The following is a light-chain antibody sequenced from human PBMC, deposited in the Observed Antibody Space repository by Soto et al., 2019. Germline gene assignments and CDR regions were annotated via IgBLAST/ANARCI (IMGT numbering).Light chain of an antibody. CDR1: QSFSSY. V-gene: IGKV1-39*01. CDR2: AAP. CDR3: QQSYSPPRT. Sequence: DIQMTQSPSSLSASVGHRVTITSRAGQSFSSYLNCYQQKPGKAPKLLIYAAPSVQSGVPSRFRGSGSATGFDLAISSLQPEEFATYYWQQSYSPPRTFGQGTHVEIK. J-gene: IGKJ1*01.